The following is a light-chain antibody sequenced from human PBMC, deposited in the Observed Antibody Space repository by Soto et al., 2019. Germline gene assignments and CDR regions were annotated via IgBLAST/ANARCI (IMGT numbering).Light chain of an antibody. Sequence: LTQPHSVSESPGKTVTISCTRSSGNVAGNYVHWYQQHPGKAPKLMIYEVSKRPSGVPDRFSGSKSGNTASLTVSGLQPEDEADYYCSSYAGSNKSVFGTGTKLTVL. CDR3: SSYAGSNKSV. J-gene: IGLJ1*01. CDR2: EVS. V-gene: IGLV2-8*01. CDR1: SGNVAGNY.